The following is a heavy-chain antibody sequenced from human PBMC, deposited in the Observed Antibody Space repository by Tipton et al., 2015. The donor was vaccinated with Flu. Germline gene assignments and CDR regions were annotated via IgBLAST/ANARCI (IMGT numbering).Heavy chain of an antibody. CDR2: INHSGST. D-gene: IGHD3-3*01. Sequence: TLSLTCAVYGGTFSGYYWSWIRQPPGKGLEWIGEINHSGSTNYNPSLKSRVTISVDTSKNQFSVKLRSVTAADTAVYYCARGRPTRGTYYDFWSGSVYYYYYMDVWGKGTTVTVSS. V-gene: IGHV4-34*01. CDR3: ARGRPTRGTYYDFWSGSVYYYYYMDV. CDR1: GGTFSGYY. J-gene: IGHJ6*03.